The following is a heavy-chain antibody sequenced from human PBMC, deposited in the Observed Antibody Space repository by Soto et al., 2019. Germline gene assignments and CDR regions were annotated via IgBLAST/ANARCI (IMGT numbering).Heavy chain of an antibody. Sequence: SETLSLTCTVSGGSTSSGDYYWSWIRQPPGKGLEWIGYIYYSGSTNYNPSLKSRVTISVDTSKNQFSLKLSSVTAADTAVYYCARQGSSGWYSGDWFDPWGQGTLVTVSS. V-gene: IGHV4-61*08. CDR3: ARQGSSGWYSGDWFDP. CDR2: IYYSGST. D-gene: IGHD6-19*01. J-gene: IGHJ5*02. CDR1: GGSTSSGDYY.